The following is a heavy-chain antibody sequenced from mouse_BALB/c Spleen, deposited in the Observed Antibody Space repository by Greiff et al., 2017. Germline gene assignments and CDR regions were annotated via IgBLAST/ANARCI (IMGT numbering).Heavy chain of an antibody. CDR3: ARFNYYEDYAMDY. D-gene: IGHD1-1*01. J-gene: IGHJ4*01. V-gene: IGHV1-4*01. CDR2: INPSTGYT. CDR1: GYTFTSYG. Sequence: VQLQESGAELAKPGASVKMSCKASGYTFTSYGMHWVKQRPGQGLEWIGYINPSTGYTEYNQKFKDKATLTADKSSSTAYMQLSSLTSEDSAVYYCARFNYYEDYAMDYWGQGTSVTVSS.